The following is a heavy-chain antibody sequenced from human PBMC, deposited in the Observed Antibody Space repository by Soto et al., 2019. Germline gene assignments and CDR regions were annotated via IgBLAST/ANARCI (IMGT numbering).Heavy chain of an antibody. J-gene: IGHJ6*02. CDR2: IIPIFGTA. Sequence: SVKVSCKASGGTFSSYAMSWVRQAPGQGLEWMGGIIPIFGTANYAQKFQGRVTITADESTSTAYMELSSLRSEDTAVYYCARGLDSSSWSDYYYGMDVWGQGTTVTVSS. V-gene: IGHV1-69*13. CDR1: GGTFSSYA. D-gene: IGHD6-13*01. CDR3: ARGLDSSSWSDYYYGMDV.